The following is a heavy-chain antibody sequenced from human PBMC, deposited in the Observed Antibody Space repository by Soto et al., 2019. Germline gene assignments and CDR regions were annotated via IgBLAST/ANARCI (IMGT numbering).Heavy chain of an antibody. J-gene: IGHJ6*02. D-gene: IGHD6-25*01. CDR2: SNPKFGDT. V-gene: IGHV1-2*02. CDR3: GRGSGNGHGV. CDR1: GYTFTAYH. Sequence: QVRLVQSGAEVKEPGDSVRVSCEASGYTFTAYHIHWVRQAPGQGLEWMGWSNPKFGDTVYAQDFQGRVSMTSDMSISTVYMELSRLTSDDTAIYYYGRGSGNGHGVWGQGTTVTVFS.